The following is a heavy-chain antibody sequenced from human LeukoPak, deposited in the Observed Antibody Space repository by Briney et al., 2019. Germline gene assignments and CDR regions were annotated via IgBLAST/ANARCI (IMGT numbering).Heavy chain of an antibody. CDR2: ISRYGNYI. CDR3: ARDPVDLYYFDY. J-gene: IGHJ4*02. CDR1: GFTFNSYG. Sequence: GGSLRLSCAASGFTFNSYGMNWVRQAPGKGLEWVSSISRYGNYINYADSVKGRFTISRDNAKNSLYLQMNSLRAEDTAVYYCARDPVDLYYFDYWGQGTLVTVSS. D-gene: IGHD6-19*01. V-gene: IGHV3-21*01.